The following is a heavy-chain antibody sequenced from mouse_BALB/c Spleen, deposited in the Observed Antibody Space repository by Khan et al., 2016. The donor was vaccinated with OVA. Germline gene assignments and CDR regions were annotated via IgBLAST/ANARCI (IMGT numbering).Heavy chain of an antibody. J-gene: IGHJ2*01. CDR2: ISSGGST. Sequence: EVQLQESGGDLVKPGGSLKLFCAASGFTFSSYVMSWVRQTPEKRLEWVASISSGGSTYYPDSVKGRFTISRDNARNILYLQMSSLRSEDTAMYYCAREAYRYDEYYFDYWGQGTTLTVSS. D-gene: IGHD2-14*01. V-gene: IGHV5-6-5*01. CDR3: AREAYRYDEYYFDY. CDR1: GFTFSSYV.